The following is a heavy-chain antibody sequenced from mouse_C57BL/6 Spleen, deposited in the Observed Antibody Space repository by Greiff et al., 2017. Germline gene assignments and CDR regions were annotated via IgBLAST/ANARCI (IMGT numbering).Heavy chain of an antibody. Sequence: EVQLQQSGPELVKPGASVKISCKASGYTFTDYYMNWVKQSHGKSLEWIGDINPNNGGTSYNQKFKGKATLTVDKSSSTAYMELRSLTSEDSAVYYCARRSWKTGTGFDYWGQGTTLTVSS. CDR2: INPNNGGT. V-gene: IGHV1-26*01. CDR1: GYTFTDYY. D-gene: IGHD4-1*01. J-gene: IGHJ2*01. CDR3: ARRSWKTGTGFDY.